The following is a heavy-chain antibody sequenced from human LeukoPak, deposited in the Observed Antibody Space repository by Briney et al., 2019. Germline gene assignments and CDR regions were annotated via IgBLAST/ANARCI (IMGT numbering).Heavy chain of an antibody. CDR2: IYTSGST. V-gene: IGHV4-61*02. CDR1: GGSISSGSYY. D-gene: IGHD3-16*02. CDR3: VSLYQAANYYYYGMDV. Sequence: SQTLSLTCTVSGGSISSGSYYWSWIRQPAGKGLEWIGRIYTSGSTNYNPSLKSRVTISVDTSKNQFSLKLSSVTAADTAVYYCVSLYQAANYYYYGMDVWGQGTTVTVSS. J-gene: IGHJ6*02.